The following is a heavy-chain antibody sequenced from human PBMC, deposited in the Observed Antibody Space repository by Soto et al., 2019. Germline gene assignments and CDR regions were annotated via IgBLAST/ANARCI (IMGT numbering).Heavy chain of an antibody. CDR2: IYYSGST. CDR1: GGSISSGGYY. V-gene: IGHV4-31*03. Sequence: PSETQSLTCTVSGGSISSGGYYWSWIRQHPGKGLEWIGYIYYSGSTYYNPSLKSRVTISVDTSKNQFSLKLSSVTAADTAVYYCARDHGYCSSTSCYSGGNWFDPWGQGTLVTVSS. D-gene: IGHD2-2*02. CDR3: ARDHGYCSSTSCYSGGNWFDP. J-gene: IGHJ5*02.